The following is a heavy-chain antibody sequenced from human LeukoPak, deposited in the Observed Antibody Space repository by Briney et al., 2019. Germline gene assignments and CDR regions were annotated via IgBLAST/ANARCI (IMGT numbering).Heavy chain of an antibody. J-gene: IGHJ4*02. V-gene: IGHV3-30*18. D-gene: IGHD6-19*01. CDR2: ISYDGSNK. CDR3: AKDRDSSGWYSARTYDY. Sequence: GRSLRLSCAASGFTFSSYGMQWVRQAPGKGLEGVAVISYDGSNKYYADSVKGRFTISRDNSKNTLYLQMNSLRAEDTAVYYCAKDRDSSGWYSARTYDYWGQGTLVTVSS. CDR1: GFTFSSYG.